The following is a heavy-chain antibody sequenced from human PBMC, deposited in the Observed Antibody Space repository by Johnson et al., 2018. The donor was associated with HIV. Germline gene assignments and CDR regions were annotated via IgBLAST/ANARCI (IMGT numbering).Heavy chain of an antibody. Sequence: VQLVESGGGLVQPGGSLRLSCIASGFSFSSCAMNWVRQAPGKGLEWVSTINGGGGITYYADSVKGRFTISRDNGNKEVYLQMDSLRVEDTAVYYCARDRDRLNWNYGALDIWGQGTMVTVSS. V-gene: IGHV3-23*04. J-gene: IGHJ3*02. CDR3: ARDRDRLNWNYGALDI. D-gene: IGHD1-7*01. CDR2: INGGGGIT. CDR1: GFSFSSCA.